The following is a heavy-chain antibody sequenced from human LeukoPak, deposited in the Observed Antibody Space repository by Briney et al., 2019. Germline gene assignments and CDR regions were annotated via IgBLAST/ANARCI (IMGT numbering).Heavy chain of an antibody. V-gene: IGHV3-23*01. CDR3: ARDRVLIGFDY. D-gene: IGHD3-10*01. CDR2: ISGSGGST. CDR1: GFTFSSYA. J-gene: IGHJ4*02. Sequence: GGSLRLSCAASGFTFSSYAMSWVRQAPGKGLEWVSAISGSGGSTYYADSVKGRFTISRDNSKNTLYLQMNSLGAEDTAVYYCARDRVLIGFDYWGQGTLVTVSS.